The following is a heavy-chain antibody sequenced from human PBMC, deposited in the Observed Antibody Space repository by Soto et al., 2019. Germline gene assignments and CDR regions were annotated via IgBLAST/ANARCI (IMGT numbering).Heavy chain of an antibody. D-gene: IGHD3-3*01. CDR2: IDYSGST. J-gene: IGHJ5*02. CDR1: GGSISSGDYY. V-gene: IGHV4-30-4*01. Sequence: TLYLTSTVSGGSISSGDYYWRCIREPPGKGLECILYIDYSGSTYYNPSLKSRVTISVDTSKNQFSLQLSSVTAADTAVYYCARGMRIFGVVTRNWFDPWGQGTLVTVSS. CDR3: ARGMRIFGVVTRNWFDP.